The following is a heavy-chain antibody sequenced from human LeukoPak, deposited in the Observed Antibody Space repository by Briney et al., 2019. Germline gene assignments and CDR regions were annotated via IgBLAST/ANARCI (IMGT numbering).Heavy chain of an antibody. J-gene: IGHJ6*02. D-gene: IGHD3-10*01. CDR3: ARAAFRGASYTSYYYYGMDV. CDR1: GGSISSYY. Sequence: SGTLSLTCTVSGGSISSYYWSWIRQPPGKGLEWIAYMYNSGSTNYNPSLKSRVTISVDTSKNQFSLNLSSVTAADTAVYYCARAAFRGASYTSYYYYGMDVWGQGTTVTVSS. V-gene: IGHV4-59*01. CDR2: MYNSGST.